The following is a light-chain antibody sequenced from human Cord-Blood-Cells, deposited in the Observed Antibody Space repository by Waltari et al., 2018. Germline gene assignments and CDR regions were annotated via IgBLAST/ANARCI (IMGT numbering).Light chain of an antibody. Sequence: ITISCTGTSSDVGGYNYVSWYQQHPGKAPKLMIYEVSNRPSGVSNRFSGSKSGNTASLTISGLQAEDEADYYCSSYTSSSTLFGTGTKVTVL. CDR2: EVS. V-gene: IGLV2-14*01. J-gene: IGLJ1*01. CDR1: SSDVGGYNY. CDR3: SSYTSSSTL.